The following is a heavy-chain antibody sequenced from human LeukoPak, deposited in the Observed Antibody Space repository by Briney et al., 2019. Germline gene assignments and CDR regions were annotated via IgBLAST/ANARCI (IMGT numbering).Heavy chain of an antibody. J-gene: IGHJ3*02. V-gene: IGHV4-61*02. D-gene: IGHD7-27*01. Sequence: PSETLSLTCTVSGGSISSGSYYWSWIRQPAGKGLEWIGRIYTSGSTNYNPSLKSRVTMSVDTSKNQFSLKLSSVTAADTAVYYCAHLTGAEIDAFDIWGQGTMVTVSS. CDR1: GGSISSGSYY. CDR2: IYTSGST. CDR3: AHLTGAEIDAFDI.